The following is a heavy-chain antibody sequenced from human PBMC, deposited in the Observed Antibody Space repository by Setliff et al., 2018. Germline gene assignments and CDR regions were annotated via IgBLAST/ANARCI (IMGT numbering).Heavy chain of an antibody. CDR3: VRAPPTVVIPPGRAFFDP. D-gene: IGHD2-2*01. V-gene: IGHV1-24*01. CDR1: GYTLTKLP. J-gene: IGHJ5*02. Sequence: GASVKVSCKVSGYTLTKLPMHWVRQAPGKGLEWMGGFDFEDGETIYAHKFQGRVTMTTDTYTSTANMELRSLRSDDTAVYYCVRAPPTVVIPPGRAFFDPWGQGTLVTVSS. CDR2: FDFEDGET.